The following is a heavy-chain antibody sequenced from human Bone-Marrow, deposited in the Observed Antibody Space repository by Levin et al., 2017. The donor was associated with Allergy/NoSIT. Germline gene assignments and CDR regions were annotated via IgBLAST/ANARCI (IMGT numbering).Heavy chain of an antibody. Sequence: GGSLRLSCAASGFTVSMSYMTWVRQAPGKGLEWVSVIYSAGSPYYADSVKGRFTISRDHSKNTLYLQMNSLRAEDTAVYYCARAKLRAGLYFDYWGQGTLVTVSS. CDR3: ARAKLRAGLYFDY. CDR2: IYSAGSP. J-gene: IGHJ4*02. V-gene: IGHV3-53*01. D-gene: IGHD2-21*01. CDR1: GFTVSMSY.